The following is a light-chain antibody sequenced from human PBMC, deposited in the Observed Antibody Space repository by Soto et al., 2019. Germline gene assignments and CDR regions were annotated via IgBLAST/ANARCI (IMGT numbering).Light chain of an antibody. CDR3: LLSYSGVEV. CDR1: TGTVTSGHY. J-gene: IGLJ3*02. Sequence: QAVVTQEPSLTVSPGGTVTLTCGSSTGTVTSGHYPYWFQQKPGQAPRTLIYDTTNKHSWTPARFSGSLLGGKAALTLSGAQPEDEADYYCLLSYSGVEVFGGGTQLTVL. V-gene: IGLV7-46*01. CDR2: DTT.